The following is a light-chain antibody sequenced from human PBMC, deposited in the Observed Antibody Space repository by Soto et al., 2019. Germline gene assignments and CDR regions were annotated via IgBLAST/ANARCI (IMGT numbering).Light chain of an antibody. Sequence: QSVLTQPASVSGSPGQSITISCTGTSSDVDVYSYVSWYQHHPGKAPKVVIYEVSNRPSGVSNRFSASKSGNTASLTISGLQAEDEADYYCAAWDDGLNGWVFGGGTQLTVL. CDR1: SSDVDVYSY. V-gene: IGLV2-14*01. J-gene: IGLJ3*02. CDR2: EVS. CDR3: AAWDDGLNGWV.